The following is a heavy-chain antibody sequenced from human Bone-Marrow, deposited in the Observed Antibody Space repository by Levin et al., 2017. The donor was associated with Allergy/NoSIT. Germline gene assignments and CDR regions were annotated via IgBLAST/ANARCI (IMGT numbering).Heavy chain of an antibody. V-gene: IGHV3-7*01. CDR3: ARDSHWASDI. CDR1: GFSFSSYW. Sequence: PGESLKISCAGSGFSFSSYWMNWVRQLPGKGLEWMANIKEDGTAKNYVDSVKGRFTISRDNAKNSLYLQMNSLRAEDTAVYYCARDSHWASDIWGQGTMVTVSS. CDR2: IKEDGTAK. J-gene: IGHJ3*02.